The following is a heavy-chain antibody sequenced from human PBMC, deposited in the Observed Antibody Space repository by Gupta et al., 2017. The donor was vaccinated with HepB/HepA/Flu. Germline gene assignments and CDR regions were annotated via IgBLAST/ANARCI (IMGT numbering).Heavy chain of an antibody. J-gene: IGHJ4*02. CDR1: GLTFTLSNYW. CDR2: INDGGTRI. D-gene: IGHD3-16*01. CDR3: AREGDFRLHY. Sequence: VQLLVSGGGRAQPGPSLRHNCAASGLTFTLSNYWMFWVRQAPGKGPVWVARINDGGTRIEYPEPVKGGFTSYRENAKVTLYVQMSNLRAEDTATYYCAREGDFRLHYWGQGTLVRVSS. V-gene: IGHV3-74*03.